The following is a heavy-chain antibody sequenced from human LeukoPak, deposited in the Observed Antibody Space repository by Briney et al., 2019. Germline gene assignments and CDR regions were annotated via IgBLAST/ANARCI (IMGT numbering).Heavy chain of an antibody. CDR1: GYTFTSYG. CDR3: ARMMTPRHYYDRSGYYYGAFDI. Sequence: GASVKVSCKASGYTFTSYGISWVRQAPGQGLEWMGWISAYNGNTNYAQKFQGRVTMTTDTSTSTAYMELRSLRSDDTAVYYCARMMTPRHYYDRSGYYYGAFDIWGQGTMVTVSS. D-gene: IGHD3-22*01. CDR2: ISAYNGNT. J-gene: IGHJ3*02. V-gene: IGHV1-18*01.